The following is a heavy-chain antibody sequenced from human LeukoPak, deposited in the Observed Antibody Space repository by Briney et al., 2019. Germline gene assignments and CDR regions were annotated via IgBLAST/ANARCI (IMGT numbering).Heavy chain of an antibody. D-gene: IGHD5-18*01. V-gene: IGHV3-30-3*01. J-gene: IGHJ4*02. CDR3: ARGSWIQLWFIDY. Sequence: GGSLRLSCAASGFTFSSYAMHWLRQAPGKGLEWVAVISYDGSNKYYADSAKGRFTISRDNSKNTLYLQMNSLRAEDTAVYYCARGSWIQLWFIDYWGQGTLVTVSS. CDR1: GFTFSSYA. CDR2: ISYDGSNK.